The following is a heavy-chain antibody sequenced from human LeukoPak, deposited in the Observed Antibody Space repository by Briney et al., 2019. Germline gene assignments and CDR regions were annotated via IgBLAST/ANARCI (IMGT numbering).Heavy chain of an antibody. CDR2: INPNSGGT. CDR1: GYTFTSYG. CDR3: ARALVVPAAMD. Sequence: ASVKVSCKASGYTFTSYGISWVRQAPGQGLEWMGWINPNSGGTNYAQKFQGRVTMTRDTSISTAYMELSRLRSDDTAVYYCARALVVPAAMDWGQGTLVTVSS. J-gene: IGHJ4*02. D-gene: IGHD2-2*01. V-gene: IGHV1-2*02.